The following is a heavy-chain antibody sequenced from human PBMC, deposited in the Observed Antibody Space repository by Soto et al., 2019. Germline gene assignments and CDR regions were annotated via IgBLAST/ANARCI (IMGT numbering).Heavy chain of an antibody. CDR2: IYYSGST. CDR1: GGSISSYY. CDR3: ARVKGSYRYFYWFDP. Sequence: TSETLSLTCTVSGGSISSYYWSWIRQPPGKGLEWIGYIYYSGSTNYNPSLKSRVTISVDTSKNQFSLKLSSVTAADTAVYYCARVKGSYRYFYWFDPWGQGTLVTVPQ. V-gene: IGHV4-59*01. D-gene: IGHD3-16*02. J-gene: IGHJ5*02.